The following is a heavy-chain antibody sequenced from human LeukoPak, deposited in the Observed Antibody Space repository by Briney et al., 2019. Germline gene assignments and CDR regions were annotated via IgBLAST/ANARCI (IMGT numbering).Heavy chain of an antibody. J-gene: IGHJ4*02. D-gene: IGHD3-10*01. Sequence: GGSLRLSCAASGFTFSSYWMSWVRQAPGKGLEWVSTISGSGGSTYYADSAKGRFTISRDNSKNTLSLQMNSLRAEDTAVYYCAKGLLDYGSGKYYFDYWGQGTLVTVSS. V-gene: IGHV3-23*01. CDR1: GFTFSSYW. CDR3: AKGLLDYGSGKYYFDY. CDR2: ISGSGGST.